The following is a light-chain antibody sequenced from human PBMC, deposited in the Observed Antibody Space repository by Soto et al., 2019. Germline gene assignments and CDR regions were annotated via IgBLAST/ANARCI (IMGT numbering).Light chain of an antibody. CDR2: DAS. CDR1: QDVNNN. V-gene: IGKV3-15*01. CDR3: HQYGSSPRT. J-gene: IGKJ1*01. Sequence: EIVMPQPPAALSVSPEASATLSCRASQDVNNNLAWYQQKPGQAPGLLINDASTRATGIPARFSGSGSGTEFTLTISRLEPEDFAVYYCHQYGSSPRTFGQGTKVDIK.